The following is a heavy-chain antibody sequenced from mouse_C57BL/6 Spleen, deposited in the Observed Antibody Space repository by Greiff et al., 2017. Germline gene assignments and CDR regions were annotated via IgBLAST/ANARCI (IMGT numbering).Heavy chain of an antibody. CDR3: ARVYGSNYFDY. V-gene: IGHV5-4*03. D-gene: IGHD1-1*01. J-gene: IGHJ2*01. Sequence: EVKLVESGGGLVKPGGSLKLSCAASGFTFSSYAMSWVRQTPEKRLEWVATISDGGSYTYYPDNVKGRFTISRDNAKNNLYLQMSHLKSEDTAMYYCARVYGSNYFDYWGQGTTLTVSS. CDR1: GFTFSSYA. CDR2: ISDGGSYT.